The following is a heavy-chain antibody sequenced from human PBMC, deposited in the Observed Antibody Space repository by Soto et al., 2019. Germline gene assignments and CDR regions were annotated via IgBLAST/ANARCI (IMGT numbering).Heavy chain of an antibody. D-gene: IGHD3-16*01. CDR1: GYTFTSYG. CDR3: ARMGDVPYYYYGMAV. CDR2: INGYNGNT. Sequence: QVQLVQSGAEVKKPGASVKVSCKASGYTFTSYGISWVRQAPGQGLEWMGWINGYNGNTNYAQKLQGRVTMTTDTSXXTAYMELRSLRSDDTAVYYCARMGDVPYYYYGMAVWGQGTTVTVSS. J-gene: IGHJ6*02. V-gene: IGHV1-18*01.